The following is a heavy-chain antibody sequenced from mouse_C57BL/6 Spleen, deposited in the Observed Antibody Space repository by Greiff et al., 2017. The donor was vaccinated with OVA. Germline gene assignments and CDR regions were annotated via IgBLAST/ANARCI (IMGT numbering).Heavy chain of an antibody. CDR1: GYAFTYYL. CDR2: INPGSGGT. CDR3: ARSEYFDV. V-gene: IGHV1-54*01. J-gene: IGHJ1*03. Sequence: VQLQQSGAELVRPGTSVKVSCKASGYAFTYYLIEWVKQRPGQGLEWIGVINPGSGGTNYNEKFKGKATLTADKSSSTAYMQLSSLTSEDSAVYFCARSEYFDVWGTGTTVTVSS.